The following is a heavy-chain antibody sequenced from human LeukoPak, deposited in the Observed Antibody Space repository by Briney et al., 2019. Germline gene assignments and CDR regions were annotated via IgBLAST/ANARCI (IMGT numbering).Heavy chain of an antibody. CDR3: AKALYSGYDVFDY. V-gene: IGHV3-30*02. CDR1: GFTFSSYG. Sequence: PGGSLRLSCAASGFTFSSYGMHWVRQAPGKGLEWVAFIRYDGSSKYYADSVKGRFTISRDNSKNTLYLQMNSLRAEDTAVYYCAKALYSGYDVFDYWGQGTLVTVSS. CDR2: IRYDGSSK. D-gene: IGHD5-12*01. J-gene: IGHJ4*02.